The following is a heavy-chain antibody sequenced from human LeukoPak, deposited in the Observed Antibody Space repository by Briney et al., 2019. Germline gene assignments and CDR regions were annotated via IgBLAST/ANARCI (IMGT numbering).Heavy chain of an antibody. CDR3: AKDLDYYYGMDV. CDR2: IGGSGGST. Sequence: GGSLGLSCAASGFTFSSYAMHWVRQAPGKGLEWASAIGGSGGSTYYADSVKGRFTISRDNSKNTLYLQMNSLRAEDTAVYYCAKDLDYYYGMDVWGQGTTVTVSS. V-gene: IGHV3-23*01. J-gene: IGHJ6*02. CDR1: GFTFSSYA.